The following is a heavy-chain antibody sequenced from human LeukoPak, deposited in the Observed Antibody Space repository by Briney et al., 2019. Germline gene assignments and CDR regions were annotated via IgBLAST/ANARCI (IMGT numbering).Heavy chain of an antibody. CDR1: GGSISSGGYS. J-gene: IGHJ4*02. V-gene: IGHV4-30-2*01. D-gene: IGHD3-22*01. CDR3: AKDLYFYDSSGHPLDY. CDR2: IYHSGST. Sequence: SETLSLTCAVSGGSISSGGYSWSWIRQPPGKGLEWIGYIYHSGSTYYNPSLKSRVTISVDRSKNQFSLKLSSVTAADTAVYYCAKDLYFYDSSGHPLDYWGQGTLVTVSS.